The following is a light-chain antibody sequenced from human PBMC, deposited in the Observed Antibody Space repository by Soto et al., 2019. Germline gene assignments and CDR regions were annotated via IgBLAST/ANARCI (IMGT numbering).Light chain of an antibody. CDR1: QSVTNNY. V-gene: IGKV3-20*01. J-gene: IGKJ5*01. CDR3: QQYGSSPIT. Sequence: DIVLTQSPGPLSLSPGERATLSCRASQSVTNNYLAWYQQKPGQAPRLLIYGASSRATGIPDRFSGSGSGTDFTLTISRLEPEDFAVYYCQQYGSSPITFGQGTRLEIK. CDR2: GAS.